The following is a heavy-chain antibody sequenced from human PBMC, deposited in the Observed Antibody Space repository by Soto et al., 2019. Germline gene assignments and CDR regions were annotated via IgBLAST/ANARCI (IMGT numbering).Heavy chain of an antibody. V-gene: IGHV1-2*02. Sequence: QVQLVQSGAEVKKPGASVKVSYVASGYTFTDHYIHWVRQAPGQGLEWMGWINPHSGDTIYAQKLQGRVTLTRDTSISTAYMELSRLRSDDTALYYCARGRTVNFYGMDVWGQGTTVTVSS. J-gene: IGHJ6*02. CDR3: ARGRTVNFYGMDV. CDR2: INPHSGDT. D-gene: IGHD4-17*01. CDR1: GYTFTDHY.